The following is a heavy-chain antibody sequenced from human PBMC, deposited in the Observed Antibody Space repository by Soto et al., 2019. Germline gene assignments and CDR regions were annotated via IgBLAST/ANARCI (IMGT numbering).Heavy chain of an antibody. CDR1: GFTFSSYA. CDR2: ISYDGSNK. CDR3: ARGGLRFLEWLPNWFDP. V-gene: IGHV3-30-3*01. Sequence: GGSLRLSCAASGFTFSSYAMHWVRQAPGKGLEWVAVISYDGSNKYYADSVKGRFTISRDNSKNTLYLQMNSLRAEDTAVYYCARGGLRFLEWLPNWFDPWGQGTLVTVSS. J-gene: IGHJ5*02. D-gene: IGHD3-3*01.